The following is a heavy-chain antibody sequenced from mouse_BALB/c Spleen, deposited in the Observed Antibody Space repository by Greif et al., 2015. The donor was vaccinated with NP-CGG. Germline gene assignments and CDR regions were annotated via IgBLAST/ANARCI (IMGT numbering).Heavy chain of an antibody. CDR3: AKDWPSYFDY. V-gene: IGHV7-3*02. J-gene: IGHJ2*02. CDR1: GFTFTDYF. CDR2: IRDKANGYTT. Sequence: EVQGVESGGGLVQPGGSLRLSCAASGFTFTDYFMSWVRQPPGKAPEWLGFIRDKANGYTTEYSASVKGRFTISRDNSQSVLYLQMNTLRAEDSATYYCAKDWPSYFDYWGQGASLTVSS.